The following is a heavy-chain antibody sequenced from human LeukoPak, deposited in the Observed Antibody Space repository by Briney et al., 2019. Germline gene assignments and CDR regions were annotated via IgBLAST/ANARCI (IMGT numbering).Heavy chain of an antibody. CDR1: GLTFSSYA. Sequence: GGSLRLSCAASGLTFSSYAMSWVRQAAGKGLEWVSAISGSGGSTYYADSVKGRFTISRDNSKNTLYLQMNSLRAEDTAVYYCARYWNDRYFDYWGQGTLVTVSS. J-gene: IGHJ4*02. CDR2: ISGSGGST. CDR3: ARYWNDRYFDY. D-gene: IGHD1-1*01. V-gene: IGHV3-23*01.